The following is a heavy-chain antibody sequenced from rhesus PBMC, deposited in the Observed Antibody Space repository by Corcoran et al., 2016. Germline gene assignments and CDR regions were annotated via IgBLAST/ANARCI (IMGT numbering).Heavy chain of an antibody. D-gene: IGHD2-21*01. J-gene: IGHJ4*01. CDR1: GYSFTSYW. CDR2: IDPSDSDT. CDR3: AKGVIEYCTGSGCYGIDY. Sequence: EVQLVQSGAEVKRPGESLKISCKTSGYSFTSYWISWVRQMPGKGLEWAGAIDPSDSDTRSSPSFQGHVTISADKSISTAYLQWSSLKASDTATYYCAKGVIEYCTGSGCYGIDYWGQGVLVTVSS. V-gene: IGHV5-2*01.